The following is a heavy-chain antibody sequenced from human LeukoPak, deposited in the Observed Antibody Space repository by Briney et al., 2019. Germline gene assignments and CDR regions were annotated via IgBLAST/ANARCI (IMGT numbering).Heavy chain of an antibody. J-gene: IGHJ4*02. CDR1: GFSLSTGGVG. Sequence: SGPTLVNPTQTLTLTCTFSGFSLSTGGVGVGWIRQPPGKALEWLALIYWNDDKRYSPSLKSRLTITKDTSKNQVVLTMTNMDPVDAATYYCAHSSTDYYDSSGLFDYWGQGILVTVSS. CDR3: AHSSTDYYDSSGLFDY. CDR2: IYWNDDK. V-gene: IGHV2-5*01. D-gene: IGHD3-22*01.